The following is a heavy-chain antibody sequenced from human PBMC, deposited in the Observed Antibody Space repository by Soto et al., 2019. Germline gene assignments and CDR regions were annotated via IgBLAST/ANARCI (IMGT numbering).Heavy chain of an antibody. J-gene: IGHJ4*02. CDR1: GDTFSSYA. CDR2: IIPMFGTA. V-gene: IGHV1-69*13. Sequence: GASVKVSCKASGDTFSSYAINWVRQAPGQGLEWIGGIIPMFGTANYAQKFKGRVTITAGESTSTVYMELSSLRSEDTAVYYCARVGPAHYYDSSGYYSPLDYWGQGTLVTVSS. CDR3: ARVGPAHYYDSSGYYSPLDY. D-gene: IGHD3-22*01.